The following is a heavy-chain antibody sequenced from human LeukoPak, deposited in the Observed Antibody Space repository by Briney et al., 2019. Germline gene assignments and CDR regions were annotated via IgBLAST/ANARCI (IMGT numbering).Heavy chain of an antibody. CDR3: AKTRPLDSSSWSHGDY. Sequence: GRSPRLSCAASGFTFTNYAMHWVRQTPGKGLEWVALISSDGSKNIYADPVKGRFTVSRDNSKNTLYLQMNSLRAEDTAVYYCAKTRPLDSSSWSHGDYWGQGTLVTVSS. J-gene: IGHJ4*02. CDR1: GFTFTNYA. V-gene: IGHV3-30*18. CDR2: ISSDGSKN. D-gene: IGHD6-13*01.